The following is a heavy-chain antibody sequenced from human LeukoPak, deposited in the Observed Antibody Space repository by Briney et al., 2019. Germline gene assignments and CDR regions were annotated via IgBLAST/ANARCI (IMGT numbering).Heavy chain of an antibody. CDR2: IIPIFGTA. Sequence: SVKVSCKASGGTFSSYAISWVRQAPGQGLEWMGGIIPIFGTANYAQKFQGRVTITADKSTSTAYMELSMLRSEDTAVYYCARSYYYGSGSYGYYGMDVWGKGTTVTVSS. J-gene: IGHJ6*04. V-gene: IGHV1-69*06. CDR3: ARSYYYGSGSYGYYGMDV. CDR1: GGTFSSYA. D-gene: IGHD3-10*01.